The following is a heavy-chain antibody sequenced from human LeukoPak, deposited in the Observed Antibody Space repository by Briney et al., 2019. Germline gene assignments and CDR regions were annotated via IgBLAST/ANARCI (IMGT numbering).Heavy chain of an antibody. CDR2: INPNSGGT. J-gene: IGHJ6*03. CDR1: GYTFTGYY. V-gene: IGHV1-2*02. D-gene: IGHD3-3*01. Sequence: ASVKVSCKASGYTFTGYYMHWVRQAPGQGLEWMGWINPNSGGTNYAQKFLGRVTMTGDTSISTAYMELSRLRSDDTAVYYCARDHSNDFWSGSGPLYYMDVWGKGTTVTVSS. CDR3: ARDHSNDFWSGSGPLYYMDV.